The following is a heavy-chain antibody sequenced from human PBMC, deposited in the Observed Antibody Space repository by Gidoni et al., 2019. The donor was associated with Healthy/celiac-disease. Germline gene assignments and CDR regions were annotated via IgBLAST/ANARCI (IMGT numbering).Heavy chain of an antibody. CDR1: GDSVPRNSPA. CDR3: ARDQSITIFGVVKGDAFDI. Sequence: QVQLQQSAPGLVKPSQTLSSTCAISGDSVPRNSPAWNWVWQSPSRGRKWLGRTYYRSKWYNDYAVSVKSRITINPDTSKNQFSLQLNSVTPEDTAVYYCARDQSITIFGVVKGDAFDIWGQGTMVTVSS. CDR2: TYYRSKWYN. D-gene: IGHD3-3*01. J-gene: IGHJ3*02. V-gene: IGHV6-1*01.